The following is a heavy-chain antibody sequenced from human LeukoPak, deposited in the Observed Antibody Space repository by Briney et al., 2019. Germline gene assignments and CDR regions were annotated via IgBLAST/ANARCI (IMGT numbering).Heavy chain of an antibody. CDR2: INPNSGGT. CDR3: ARAPSSTSCPNI. D-gene: IGHD2-2*01. J-gene: IGHJ3*02. CDR1: GYTFTGYY. V-gene: IGHV1-2*02. Sequence: GASVKVPCKASGYTFTGYYMHWVRQAPGQGLEWMGWINPNSGGTNYAQKFQGRVTMTRDTSISTAYMELSRLRSDDTAVYYCARAPSSTSCPNIWGQGTMVTVSS.